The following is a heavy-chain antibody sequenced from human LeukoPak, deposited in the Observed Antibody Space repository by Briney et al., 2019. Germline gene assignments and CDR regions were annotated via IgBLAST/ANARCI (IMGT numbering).Heavy chain of an antibody. CDR2: IYYSGST. J-gene: IGHJ5*02. CDR3: ARDSSGYSRGWFDP. D-gene: IGHD3-22*01. V-gene: IGHV4-39*02. CDR1: GGSISSSSYY. Sequence: SETLSLTCTVSGGSISSSSYYWGWIRQPPGKGLEWIGSIYYSGSTYYNPSLKSRVTISVDTSKNQFSLKLSSVTAADTAVYYCARDSSGYSRGWFDPWGQGTLVTVPS.